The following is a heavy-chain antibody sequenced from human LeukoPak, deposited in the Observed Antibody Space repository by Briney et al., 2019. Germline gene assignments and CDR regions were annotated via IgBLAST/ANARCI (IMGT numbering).Heavy chain of an antibody. CDR1: GGSISSHY. V-gene: IGHV4-59*11. D-gene: IGHD3-9*01. Sequence: SGTLSLTCTVSGGSISSHYWSWIRQPPGKGLEWVGYIYYSGSTNYNPSLKSRVTISVDTSKNLFSLKLSSVTAADTAVYYCARLRYFDWLPNWFDPWGQGTLVTVSS. CDR2: IYYSGST. J-gene: IGHJ5*02. CDR3: ARLRYFDWLPNWFDP.